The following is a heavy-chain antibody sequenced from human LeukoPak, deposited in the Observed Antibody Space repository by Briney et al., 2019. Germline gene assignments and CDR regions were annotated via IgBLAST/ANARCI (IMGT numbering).Heavy chain of an antibody. V-gene: IGHV3-23*01. CDR3: ATPGGSGWHPLDY. CDR1: GFTFSSYA. Sequence: GGSLRLSCAASGFTFSSYAMSWVRQAPGKGLEWVSAISGSGGSTYYADSVKGRFTISRDHSKNTLYLQMNSLRPEDTAMYYCATPGGSGWHPLDYWGQGTLVTVSS. D-gene: IGHD6-19*01. CDR2: ISGSGGST. J-gene: IGHJ4*02.